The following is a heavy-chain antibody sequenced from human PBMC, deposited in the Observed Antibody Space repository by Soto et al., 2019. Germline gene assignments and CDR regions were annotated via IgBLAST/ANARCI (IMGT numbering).Heavy chain of an antibody. CDR2: ISLYSDGT. D-gene: IGHD2-2*01. V-gene: IGHV1-18*01. J-gene: IGHJ5*02. CDR3: ARVVPGAEAWFGP. CDR1: GYTFSNYG. Sequence: QVQLVQSGGEVKRPGASVKVSCKTSGYTFSNYGITWVRQAPGQPLEWLGWISLYSDGTNKAQKFQGRVSMTTDTSTTTAYMELRSLRSDDTAVYYCARVVPGAEAWFGPWGQGTLVTVSS.